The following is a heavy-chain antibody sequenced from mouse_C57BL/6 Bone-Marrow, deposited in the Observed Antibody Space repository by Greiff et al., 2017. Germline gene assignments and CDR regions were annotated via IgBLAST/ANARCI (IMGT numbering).Heavy chain of an antibody. Sequence: VQLQQSGAELMKPGASVKLSCKATGYTFPGYWIEWVKQRPGHGLEWIGEILPGSGSTNYNEKFKGKATFTADTSSNTAYMQLSSLTTEDSAIYYCASYYYGSRTRFAYWGQGTLVTVSA. J-gene: IGHJ3*01. CDR3: ASYYYGSRTRFAY. CDR2: ILPGSGST. D-gene: IGHD1-1*01. CDR1: GYTFPGYW. V-gene: IGHV1-9*01.